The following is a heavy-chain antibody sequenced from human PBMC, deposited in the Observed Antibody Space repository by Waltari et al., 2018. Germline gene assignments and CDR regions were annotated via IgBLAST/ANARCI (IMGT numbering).Heavy chain of an antibody. V-gene: IGHV4-31*01. J-gene: IGHJ4*02. CDR2: IYYSGST. Sequence: QVQLQESGPGLVKPSQTLSLTCTVSGGSISSGGYYWSWIRQHPGKGLEWIGYIYYSGSTYYNPSLTSLVTISVDTSKNQFSLKLSSVTAADTAVYYCARVGALTADFDYWGQGTLVTVSS. D-gene: IGHD5-18*01. CDR3: ARVGALTADFDY. CDR1: GGSISSGGYY.